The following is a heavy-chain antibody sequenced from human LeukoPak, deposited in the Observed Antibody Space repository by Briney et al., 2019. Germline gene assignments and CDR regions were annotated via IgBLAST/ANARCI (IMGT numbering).Heavy chain of an antibody. D-gene: IGHD3-10*01. CDR1: GGSISRYY. Sequence: PSETLSLTCTVSGGSISRYYWSWIRQPPGKGLEWIGYIYYSGSTNYNPSLKSRVTISVDTSKNQFSLKLSSVTAADTAVYYCASLYGSGSDYWGQGTLVTVSS. J-gene: IGHJ4*02. V-gene: IGHV4-59*08. CDR2: IYYSGST. CDR3: ASLYGSGSDY.